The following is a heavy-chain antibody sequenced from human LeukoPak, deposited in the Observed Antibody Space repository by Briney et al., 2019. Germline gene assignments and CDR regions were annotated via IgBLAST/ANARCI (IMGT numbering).Heavy chain of an antibody. CDR2: IHISGTT. CDR3: ARVPTVEPDWLDYYYGMDV. J-gene: IGHJ6*02. D-gene: IGHD3/OR15-3a*01. Sequence: PSETLSLTCTVSGGSISDYYWSWVRQPAGKGLEWIGRIHISGTTYYNPSLKSRFTMSIDTSKNQFSLKLSSVTAADTAVYYCARVPTVEPDWLDYYYGMDVRGQGTTVTVSS. V-gene: IGHV4-4*07. CDR1: GGSISDYY.